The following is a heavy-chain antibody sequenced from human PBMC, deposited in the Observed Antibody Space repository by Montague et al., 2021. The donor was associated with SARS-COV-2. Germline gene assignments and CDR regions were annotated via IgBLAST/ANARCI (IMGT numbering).Heavy chain of an antibody. CDR3: AHRQIVVGSAGIQVYSFDL. V-gene: IGHV2-5*01. CDR1: GFSLSTRGVG. CDR2: IYWNXDN. Sequence: PALVKPTQTLTLTCTFSGFSLSTRGVGVGWIRQPPGKALEWLTLIYWNXDNRYRPSLKSRLTITKDTSKNQVGLTMTNLDPVDTATYYCAHRQIVVGSAGIQVYSFDLWGQGTMVTVSS. J-gene: IGHJ3*01. D-gene: IGHD2-2*01.